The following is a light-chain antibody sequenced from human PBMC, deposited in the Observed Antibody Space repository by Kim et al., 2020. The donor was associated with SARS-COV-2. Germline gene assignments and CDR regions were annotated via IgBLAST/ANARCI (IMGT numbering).Light chain of an antibody. J-gene: IGKJ2*01. CDR2: WAS. Sequence: DIVMTQSPDSLSVSPGETVTINCQSSQTVLFPSNNKNYISWYQQKPRQPPRLLISWASTRESGVPDRFIGSGSGTLFTLTIRSLQAEDVAVYYCQQYYTIPYTFGQGTKLEIK. V-gene: IGKV4-1*01. CDR3: QQYYTIPYT. CDR1: QTVLFPSNNKNY.